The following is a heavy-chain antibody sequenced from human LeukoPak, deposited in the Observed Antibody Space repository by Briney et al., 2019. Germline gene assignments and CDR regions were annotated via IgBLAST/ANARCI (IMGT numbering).Heavy chain of an antibody. CDR1: GFTFSNVW. D-gene: IGHD3-22*01. CDR2: IKTKADGGTT. CDR3: TTAIPYDRSAPDY. V-gene: IGHV3-15*01. J-gene: IGHJ4*02. Sequence: GGSLRLSCAASGFTFSNVWMTWVRQAPAKGLEWVGRIKTKADGGTTDYAAPVKGRFIISRDDSKNTLYVQMNSLKTEDTAVYCCTTAIPYDRSAPDYWGQGTLVTVSS.